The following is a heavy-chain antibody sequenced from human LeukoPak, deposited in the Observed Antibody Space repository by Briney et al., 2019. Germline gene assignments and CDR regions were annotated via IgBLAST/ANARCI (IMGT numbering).Heavy chain of an antibody. CDR3: ARGGTTHYGSGSLFFDF. CDR1: GFTFSSNA. D-gene: IGHD3-10*01. J-gene: IGHJ4*02. V-gene: IGHV3-23*01. Sequence: AGGSLRLSCAASGFTFSSNAMSWVRQAPGKGLEWVSTISGSGGSTYYADSVKGRFTISRDKSKNTLYLQMNSLRAEDTAVYYCARGGTTHYGSGSLFFDFWGQGTLVTVSS. CDR2: ISGSGGST.